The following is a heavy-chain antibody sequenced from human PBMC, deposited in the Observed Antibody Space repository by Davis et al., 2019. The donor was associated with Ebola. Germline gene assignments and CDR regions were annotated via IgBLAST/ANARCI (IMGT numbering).Heavy chain of an antibody. J-gene: IGHJ6*02. Sequence: MPSETLSLTCTVSGGSISSYYWSWIRQPPGKGLEWIGYIYYSGSTYYNPSLKSRVTISVDTSKNQFSLKLSSVTAADTAVYYCATGGIAARTYYYYGMDVWGQGTTVTVSS. D-gene: IGHD6-6*01. V-gene: IGHV4-59*04. CDR3: ATGGIAARTYYYYGMDV. CDR2: IYYSGST. CDR1: GGSISSYY.